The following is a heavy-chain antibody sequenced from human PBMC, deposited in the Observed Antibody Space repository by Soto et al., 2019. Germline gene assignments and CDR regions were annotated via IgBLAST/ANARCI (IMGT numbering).Heavy chain of an antibody. CDR2: ITYTGTT. J-gene: IGHJ6*02. V-gene: IGHV3-23*01. CDR1: GFTFSSSA. CDR3: AKLQHNSYYYVMDV. Sequence: PVGSLRFSCEGSGFTFSSSAMRWVRQAPGQGLEWVSSITYTGTTHYTDSVKGRFTISRDDSKNTLYLQMDSLRAEDTAVYYCAKLQHNSYYYVMDVWGQGTTVTVSS.